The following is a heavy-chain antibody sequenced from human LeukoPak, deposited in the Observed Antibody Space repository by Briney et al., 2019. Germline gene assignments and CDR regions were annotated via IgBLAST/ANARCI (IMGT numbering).Heavy chain of an antibody. D-gene: IGHD3-10*01. CDR1: GFTFSTYW. CDR3: ASLYYYGSGSYDDSDAFDI. J-gene: IGHJ3*02. V-gene: IGHV3-7*01. CDR2: TNQDGSEK. Sequence: GGSLRLSCAASGFTFSTYWMTWVRQAPGEGREWVATTNQDGSEKYYVDSVKGRFTISRDNAKNSLSLQMNSLRAEDTAVYYCASLYYYGSGSYDDSDAFDIWGQGTMVTVSS.